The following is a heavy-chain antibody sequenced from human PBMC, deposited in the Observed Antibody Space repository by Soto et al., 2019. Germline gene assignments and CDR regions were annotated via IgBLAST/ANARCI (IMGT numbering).Heavy chain of an antibody. CDR2: IFYSGDT. J-gene: IGHJ1*01. D-gene: IGHD1-7*01. Sequence: VQLQGSGQGLVQPSQTLSLTCTVSGASVNTGDYYWSYIRQSPGKGLEWLGYIFYSGDTYYNPSLKSRATISLKTSRNQISLTLTSVTDADTAVYFCVGTGTTDDFWGQGTLVTVSS. V-gene: IGHV4-30-4*01. CDR3: VGTGTTDDF. CDR1: GASVNTGDYY.